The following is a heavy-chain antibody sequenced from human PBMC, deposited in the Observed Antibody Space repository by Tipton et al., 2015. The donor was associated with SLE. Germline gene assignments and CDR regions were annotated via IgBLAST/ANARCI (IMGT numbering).Heavy chain of an antibody. CDR2: VNPDTGGT. CDR1: GYTFSSNY. Sequence: QLVQSGAEVKKPGASVKVSCTASGYTFSSNYIHWVRQAPGQGLEWMGIVNPDTGGTSYAQRFQGRVTVTADTSSSIVYVELSSLRFEDTAVYYCARDRSRSGSDVFDYWGHGSLVTVSS. D-gene: IGHD6-19*01. V-gene: IGHV1-46*01. J-gene: IGHJ4*01. CDR3: ARDRSRSGSDVFDY.